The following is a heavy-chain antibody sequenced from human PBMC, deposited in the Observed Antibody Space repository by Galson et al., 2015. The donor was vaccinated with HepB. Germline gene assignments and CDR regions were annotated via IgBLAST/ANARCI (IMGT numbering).Heavy chain of an antibody. CDR2: ISYDGSNK. CDR1: GFTFSSYA. J-gene: IGHJ4*02. CDR3: ARGGGFWSGYYTENY. Sequence: SLRLSCAASGFTFSSYAMHWVRQAPGKGLEWVAVISYDGSNKYYADSVKGRFTISRDNSKNTLYLQMNSLRAEDTAVYYCARGGGFWSGYYTENYWGQGTLVTVSS. D-gene: IGHD3-3*01. V-gene: IGHV3-30-3*01.